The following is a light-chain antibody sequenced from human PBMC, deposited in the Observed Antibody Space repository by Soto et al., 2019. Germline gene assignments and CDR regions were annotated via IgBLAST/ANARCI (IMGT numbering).Light chain of an antibody. J-gene: IGLJ1*01. Sequence: QSVLTQPPSVSGAPGQTVTISCTGSSSNIGTGYDVHWYQQFPGTAPKLLISANNNRPSGVPDRFSGSKSGTSASLAITGLQAEDEADYYCQSYDLSLSVYVFGTGTKLTVL. CDR1: SSNIGTGYD. CDR3: QSYDLSLSVYV. CDR2: ANN. V-gene: IGLV1-40*01.